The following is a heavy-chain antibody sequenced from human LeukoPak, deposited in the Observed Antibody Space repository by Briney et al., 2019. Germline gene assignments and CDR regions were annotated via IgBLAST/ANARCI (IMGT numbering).Heavy chain of an antibody. CDR2: INPSGGST. CDR3: ARAVDIVATIPWYFDY. Sequence: ASVKVSCKASGYTFTSYYMHWVRQAPGQGLEWMGIINPSGGSTSYAQKFQGRVTMTRDTSTSTVYMELSSLRSEDTAVYYCARAVDIVATIPWYFDYWGQGTLVTVSS. CDR1: GYTFTSYY. J-gene: IGHJ4*02. V-gene: IGHV1-46*01. D-gene: IGHD5-12*01.